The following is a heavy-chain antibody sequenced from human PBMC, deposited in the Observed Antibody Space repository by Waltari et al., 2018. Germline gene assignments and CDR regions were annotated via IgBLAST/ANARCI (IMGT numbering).Heavy chain of an antibody. J-gene: IGHJ4*02. CDR1: GFTLSSFW. V-gene: IGHV3-7*01. D-gene: IGHD6-19*01. Sequence: ESGGGLVQPGGSLRLSCAASGFTLSSFWMNWVRQTTGKGLEWVAGIKQDGSEKYYADSVKGRFTISRDNAKNSLYLQMNSLRAEDTAVYYCATSGWYCFDYWGQGTLVTVSS. CDR2: IKQDGSEK. CDR3: ATSGWYCFDY.